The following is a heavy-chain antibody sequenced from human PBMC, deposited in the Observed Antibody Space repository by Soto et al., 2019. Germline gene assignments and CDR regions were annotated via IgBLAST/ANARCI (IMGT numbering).Heavy chain of an antibody. CDR2: ISYDGSNK. J-gene: IGHJ6*02. CDR1: GFTFSSYA. D-gene: IGHD1-26*01. V-gene: IGHV3-30-3*01. Sequence: PGGSLRLSCAASGFTFSSYAMHWVRQAPGKGLEWVAVISYDGSNKYYADSVKGRFTISRDNSKNTLYLQMNSLRAEDTAVYYCARDFTVGATYSGPYYYAMDVWGQGTTVTVSS. CDR3: ARDFTVGATYSGPYYYAMDV.